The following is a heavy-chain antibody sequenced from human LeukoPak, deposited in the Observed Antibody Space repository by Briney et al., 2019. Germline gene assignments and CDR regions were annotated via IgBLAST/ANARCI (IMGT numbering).Heavy chain of an antibody. J-gene: IGHJ6*02. CDR2: ISGSGGST. V-gene: IGHV3-23*01. Sequence: GRSLRLSCAASGFTFSSYAMSWVRQAPGKGLEWVSAISGSGGSTYYADSVKGRSTISRDNSKNTLYLQMNSLRAEDTAVYYCAKDAAAAVGLGYYYYGMDVWGQGTTVTVSS. D-gene: IGHD6-13*01. CDR3: AKDAAAAVGLGYYYYGMDV. CDR1: GFTFSSYA.